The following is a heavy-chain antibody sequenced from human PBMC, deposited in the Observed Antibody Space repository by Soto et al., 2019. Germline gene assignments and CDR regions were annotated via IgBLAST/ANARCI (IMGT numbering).Heavy chain of an antibody. J-gene: IGHJ6*02. V-gene: IGHV4-30-4*01. CDR1: GGSISSGDYY. Sequence: PSETLSLTCTVSGGSISSGDYYWSWIRQPPGKGLEWIGYIYYSGSTYYNPSLKSRVTISVDTSKSQFSLKLSSVTAADTAVYYCARADSGYSLGGDYYGMDVWGQGTTVTVSS. CDR2: IYYSGST. CDR3: ARADSGYSLGGDYYGMDV. D-gene: IGHD5-12*01.